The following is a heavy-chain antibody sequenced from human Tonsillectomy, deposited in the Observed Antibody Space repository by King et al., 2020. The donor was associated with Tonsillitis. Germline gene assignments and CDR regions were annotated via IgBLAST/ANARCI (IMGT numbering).Heavy chain of an antibody. D-gene: IGHD3-22*01. Sequence: VQLVQSGAEVQKPGAAVKVSCKASDYSFTKYFFHWVRQAPGQGLEWMGVINPTGGSTNYAKKFQGRLTMTRDTSTTTLYMERSSLRSEDTAVYYCTSGFFFDSGAEAWFDPRGQGTLAT. CDR1: DYSFTKYF. CDR3: TSGFFFDSGAEAWFDP. CDR2: INPTGGST. V-gene: IGHV1-46*03. J-gene: IGHJ5*02.